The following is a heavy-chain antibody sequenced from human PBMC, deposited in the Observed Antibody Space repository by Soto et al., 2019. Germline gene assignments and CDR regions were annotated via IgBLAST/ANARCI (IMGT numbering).Heavy chain of an antibody. J-gene: IGHJ4*02. D-gene: IGHD1-1*01. CDR2: MYYRGTT. Sequence: QVQLQESGPGLVKPSETLSLTCSVSGVSTSNHYWTWIRKPPGLGTEWIGCMYYRGTTNYNDSFNSRVTISVDTSKNHLSLKLSSVTTADTAVYYCARGGGSPYHDHEFDHWGQGILVTVSS. V-gene: IGHV4-59*11. CDR1: GVSTSNHY. CDR3: ARGGGSPYHDHEFDH.